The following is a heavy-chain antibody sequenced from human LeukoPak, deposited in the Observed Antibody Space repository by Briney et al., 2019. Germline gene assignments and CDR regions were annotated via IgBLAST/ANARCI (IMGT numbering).Heavy chain of an antibody. CDR2: IRYDGSNK. CDR1: GFTFSSYG. J-gene: IGHJ4*01. D-gene: IGHD2-2*01. Sequence: GGSLRLSCAASGFTFSSYGMHWVRQAPGKGLEWVAFIRYDGSNKYYADSVKGRFTISRDNSKNTLYLQMNSLRAEDTAVYYCAKDQYCTSTSCYVGYWGQGTLVPVSS. V-gene: IGHV3-30*02. CDR3: AKDQYCTSTSCYVGY.